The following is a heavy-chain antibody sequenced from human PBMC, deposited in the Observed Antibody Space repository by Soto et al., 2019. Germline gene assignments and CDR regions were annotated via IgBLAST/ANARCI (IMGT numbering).Heavy chain of an antibody. V-gene: IGHV4-30-2*01. CDR2: IYHSGST. CDR3: ARNYYGSGSYLSYYYGMDV. CDR1: GGSISSGGYS. Sequence: PSETLSLTCAVSGGSISSGGYSWSWIRQPPGKGLEWIGYIYHSGSTYYNPSLKSRVTISVDRSKNQFSLKLSSVTAADTAVYYCARNYYGSGSYLSYYYGMDVWGQGTTVTVSS. J-gene: IGHJ6*02. D-gene: IGHD3-10*01.